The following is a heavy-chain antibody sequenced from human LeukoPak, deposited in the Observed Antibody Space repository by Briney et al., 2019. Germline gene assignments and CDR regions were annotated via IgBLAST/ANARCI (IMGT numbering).Heavy chain of an antibody. CDR1: GFTFSSYE. CDR3: AELGITMIGGV. V-gene: IGHV3-48*03. D-gene: IGHD3-10*02. Sequence: GGSLRLSCAASGFTFSSYEMNWFRQAPGKGLEWVSYISSSGSTIYYADSVKGRFTNPRDNPKNSLYLQMNSLRAEDTAVYYCAELGITMIGGVWGKGTTVTISS. CDR2: ISSSGSTI. J-gene: IGHJ6*04.